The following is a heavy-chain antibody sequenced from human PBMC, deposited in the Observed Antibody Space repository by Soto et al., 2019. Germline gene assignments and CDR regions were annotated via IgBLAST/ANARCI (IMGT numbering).Heavy chain of an antibody. CDR2: IIPILGIA. Sequence: QVQLVQSGAEVKKPGSSVKVSCKASGGTFSSYTISCVRQAPGQGLEWMGRIIPILGIANYAQKFQGRVTITADKSTSTAYMELSSLRSEDTAVYYCAREGHSSSLDYWGQGTLVTVSS. J-gene: IGHJ4*02. CDR1: GGTFSSYT. CDR3: AREGHSSSLDY. V-gene: IGHV1-69*08. D-gene: IGHD6-13*01.